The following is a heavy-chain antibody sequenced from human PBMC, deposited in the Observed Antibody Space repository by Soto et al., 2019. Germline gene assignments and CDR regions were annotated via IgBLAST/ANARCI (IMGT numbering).Heavy chain of an antibody. Sequence: QVQLVQSGAEVKKPGASVKVSCKASGYTFTSYAISSVRLAPGQGLEWMGWISAYTGNTNSAQKHQGRVTMTTDTPTSTAYMALRSLRSDDTAVYYCARDLTAATCDYLGQGTLVTVSS. CDR3: ARDLTAATCDY. J-gene: IGHJ4*02. CDR1: GYTFTSYA. D-gene: IGHD2-15*01. V-gene: IGHV1-18*01. CDR2: ISAYTGNT.